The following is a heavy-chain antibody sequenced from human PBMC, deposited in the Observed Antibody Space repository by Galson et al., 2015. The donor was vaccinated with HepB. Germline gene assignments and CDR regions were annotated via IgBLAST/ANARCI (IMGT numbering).Heavy chain of an antibody. V-gene: IGHV3-53*01. CDR3: AREYYYDKDYYYYGMDV. J-gene: IGHJ6*02. CDR2: IYSAGST. CDR1: GFIVSSDC. D-gene: IGHD3-22*01. Sequence: SLRLSCAASGFIVSSDCMSWVRQPPGKGLEWVSVIYSAGSTYYADSVKGRFTISRDISKNTLYLQMNNLRVGDTAVYYCAREYYYDKDYYYYGMDVWGQGTTVTVSS.